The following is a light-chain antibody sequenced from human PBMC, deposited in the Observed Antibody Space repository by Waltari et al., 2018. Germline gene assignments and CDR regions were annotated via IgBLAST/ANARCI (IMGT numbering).Light chain of an antibody. Sequence: DIRMTQSPSSLSVSVGDRVTITCRASQGISDSLAWYQQKPGTVPKLLIYVASTLQSGVPSRISGSGSGTDFTLTISSLQPEDFATYYCQQYYSAPLTFGPGTKLDIE. J-gene: IGKJ3*01. V-gene: IGKV1-27*01. CDR3: QQYYSAPLT. CDR2: VAS. CDR1: QGISDS.